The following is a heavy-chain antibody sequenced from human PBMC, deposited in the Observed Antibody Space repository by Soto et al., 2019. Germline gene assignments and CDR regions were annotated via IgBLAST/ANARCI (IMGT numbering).Heavy chain of an antibody. CDR2: ISSDENNK. CDR3: ARGGGGKWEP. CDR1: GFTFSSST. Sequence: QVQLVESGGGVVQPGRSLRLSCAASGFTFSSSTMYWIRLARGKGLEWVAIISSDENNKYCADSVKGRYIISRDNSKNTLYLQINSLRPEDTAVYYCARGGGGKWEPWGQGTLVTVSS. V-gene: IGHV3-30-3*01. J-gene: IGHJ4*02. D-gene: IGHD1-26*01.